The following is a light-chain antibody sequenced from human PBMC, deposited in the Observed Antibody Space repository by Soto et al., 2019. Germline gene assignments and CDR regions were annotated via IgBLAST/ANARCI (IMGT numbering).Light chain of an antibody. CDR1: QSISSY. CDR2: AAS. Sequence: DIQMTQSPSSLSASVGDIVTITCRASQSISSYLNWYQQKPGKSPKLLIYAASSLQSGVPSRFSCSGSGTDFTLTISSLQPEDFATYYCQQSYSTPPYPFGQGTKLEIK. CDR3: QQSYSTPPYP. V-gene: IGKV1-39*01. J-gene: IGKJ2*01.